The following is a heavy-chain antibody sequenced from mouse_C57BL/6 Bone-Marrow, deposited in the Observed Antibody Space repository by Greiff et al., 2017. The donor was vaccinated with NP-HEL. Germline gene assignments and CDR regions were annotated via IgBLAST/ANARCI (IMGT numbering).Heavy chain of an antibody. J-gene: IGHJ2*01. Sequence: EVHLVESGGDLVKPGGSLKLSCAASGFTFSSYGMSWVRQTPDKRLEWVATISSGGSYTYYPDSVKGRFTISRDNAKNTLYLQMSSLKSEDTAMYYCALIYYDYDGGYYFDYWGQGTTLTVSS. CDR2: ISSGGSYT. V-gene: IGHV5-6*01. D-gene: IGHD2-4*01. CDR3: ALIYYDYDGGYYFDY. CDR1: GFTFSSYG.